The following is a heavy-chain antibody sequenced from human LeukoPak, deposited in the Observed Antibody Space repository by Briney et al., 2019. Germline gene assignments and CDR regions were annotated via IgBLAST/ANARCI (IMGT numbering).Heavy chain of an antibody. CDR2: IYHSGST. Sequence: SETLSLTCAVSGGSISSSNWWSWVRQPPGKGLEWIGEIYHSGSTNYNPSLKSRVTISVDTSKNQFSLKLSSVTAADTAVYYCARTIVVVPAAITHDAFDIWGQGTMVTVSS. CDR3: ARTIVVVPAAITHDAFDI. V-gene: IGHV4-4*02. CDR1: GGSISSSNW. D-gene: IGHD2-2*02. J-gene: IGHJ3*02.